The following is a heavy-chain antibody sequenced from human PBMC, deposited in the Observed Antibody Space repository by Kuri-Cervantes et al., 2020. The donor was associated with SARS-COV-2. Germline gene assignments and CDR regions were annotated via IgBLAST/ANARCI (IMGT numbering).Heavy chain of an antibody. CDR2: IYYSGST. V-gene: IGHV4-59*12. CDR1: GGSISSYY. Sequence: SETLSLTCTVSGGSISSYYWSWIRQPPGKGLEWIGYIYYSGSTNYNPSLKSRVTISVDKSKNQFSLKLSSVTAADTAVYYCARNYYYDSSGSLNWGQGTLVTVSS. D-gene: IGHD3-22*01. J-gene: IGHJ4*02. CDR3: ARNYYYDSSGSLN.